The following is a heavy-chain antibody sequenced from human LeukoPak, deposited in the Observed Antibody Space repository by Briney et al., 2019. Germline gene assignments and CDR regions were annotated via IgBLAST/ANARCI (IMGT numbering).Heavy chain of an antibody. Sequence: GASVKVSCKASGFTFTSSAVQWVRQARGQRLEWIGWIVVGSGNTNYAQKFQERVTITRDMSTSTAYMELSSLRSEDTAVYYRAAGVRSGGMDVWGKGTTVTVSS. CDR2: IVVGSGNT. V-gene: IGHV1-58*01. CDR1: GFTFTSSA. J-gene: IGHJ6*04. CDR3: AAGVRSGGMDV.